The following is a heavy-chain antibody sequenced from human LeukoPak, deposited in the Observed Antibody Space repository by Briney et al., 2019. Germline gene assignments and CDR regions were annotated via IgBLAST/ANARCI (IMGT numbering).Heavy chain of an antibody. Sequence: GGSLRLSCAAPGFTFASYSMNWVRQAPGKGLEWVSSISGDSTYIYNAGSVKGRFTSSRDNARASLYLQMISLRADDAAVYYCAGQDGYSYVVPLPWGQGTLVTVSS. D-gene: IGHD5-18*01. CDR1: GFTFASYS. J-gene: IGHJ5*02. CDR3: AGQDGYSYVVPLP. V-gene: IGHV3-21*01. CDR2: ISGDSTYI.